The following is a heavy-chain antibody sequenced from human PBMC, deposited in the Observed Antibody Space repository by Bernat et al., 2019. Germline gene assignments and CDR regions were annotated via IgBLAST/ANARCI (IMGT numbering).Heavy chain of an antibody. CDR2: ISTSSSYI. Sequence: EVQLVESGGGLVKPGGSLRLSCAASGFTFSSYSMNWVRQAPGKGLEWVSSISTSSSYIYYADSVEGRFTISRDNAKNSLYLQMNSLRAEDTAVYYCARVSMDIVATIGWNYYYMDVWGKGTTVTVSS. V-gene: IGHV3-21*01. D-gene: IGHD5-12*01. J-gene: IGHJ6*03. CDR3: ARVSMDIVATIGWNYYYMDV. CDR1: GFTFSSYS.